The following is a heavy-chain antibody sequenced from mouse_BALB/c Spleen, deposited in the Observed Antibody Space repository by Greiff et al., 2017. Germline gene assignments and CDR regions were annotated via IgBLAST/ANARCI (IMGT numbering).Heavy chain of an antibody. J-gene: IGHJ4*01. CDR1: GYSITSGYY. CDR3: ARVGYYGSSGYAMDY. Sequence: ESGPGLVKPSQSLSLTCSVTGYSITSGYYWNGIRQFPGNKLEWMGYISYDGSNNYNPSLKNRISITRDTSKNQFFLKLNSVTTEDTATYYCARVGYYGSSGYAMDYWGQGTSVTVSS. V-gene: IGHV3-6*02. D-gene: IGHD1-1*01. CDR2: ISYDGSN.